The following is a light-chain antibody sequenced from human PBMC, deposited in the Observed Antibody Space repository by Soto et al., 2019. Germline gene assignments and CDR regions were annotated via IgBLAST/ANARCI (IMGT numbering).Light chain of an antibody. CDR2: ADY. V-gene: IGLV1-40*01. CDR3: QSYDNNVSGWV. Sequence: QSVLTQPPSVSGAPGQRVTISCTGDSSNIGTPHDVQWYQQLPGTAPKLLIYADYERPSGVPDRFSGSKSGASAALAITGLRADDEADYYCQSYDNNVSGWVFGGGTKVTVL. J-gene: IGLJ2*01. CDR1: SSNIGTPHD.